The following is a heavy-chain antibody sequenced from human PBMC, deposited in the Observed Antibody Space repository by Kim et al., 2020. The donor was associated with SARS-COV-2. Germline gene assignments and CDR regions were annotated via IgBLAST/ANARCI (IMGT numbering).Heavy chain of an antibody. D-gene: IGHD3-3*01. CDR3: ARTIYVLRFLEWGIDGMDV. Sequence: GGSLRLSCAASGFTVSSNYMSWVRQAPGKGLEWVSVIYSGGSTYYADSVKGRFTISRHNSKNTLYLQMNSLRAEDTAVYYCARTIYVLRFLEWGIDGMDVWGQGTTVTVSS. CDR2: IYSGGST. V-gene: IGHV3-53*04. CDR1: GFTVSSNY. J-gene: IGHJ6*02.